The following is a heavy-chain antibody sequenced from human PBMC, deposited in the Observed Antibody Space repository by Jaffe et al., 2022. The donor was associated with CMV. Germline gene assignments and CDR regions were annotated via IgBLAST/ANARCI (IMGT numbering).Heavy chain of an antibody. V-gene: IGHV4-39*01. CDR3: ASGRYYYDSSGYYSVY. J-gene: IGHJ4*02. Sequence: QLQLQESGPGLVKPSETLSLTCTVSGGSISSSSYYWGWIRQPPGKGLEWIGSIYYSGSTYYNPSLKSRVTISVDTSKNQFSLKLSSVTAADTAVYYCASGRYYYDSSGYYSVYWGQGTLVTVSS. CDR2: IYYSGST. CDR1: GGSISSSSYY. D-gene: IGHD3-22*01.